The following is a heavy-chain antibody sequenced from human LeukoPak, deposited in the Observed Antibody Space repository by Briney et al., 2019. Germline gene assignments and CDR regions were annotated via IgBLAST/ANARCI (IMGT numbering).Heavy chain of an antibody. V-gene: IGHV3-30-3*01. CDR3: ARDLGY. CDR1: GFTFGDYA. J-gene: IGHJ4*02. CDR2: ISYDGSNK. Sequence: GGSLRLSCTASGFTFGDYAMSWIRQAPGKGLEWVAVISYDGSNKYYADSVKGRFTISRDNSKNTLYLQMNSLRAEDTAVYYCARDLGYWGQGTLVTVSS.